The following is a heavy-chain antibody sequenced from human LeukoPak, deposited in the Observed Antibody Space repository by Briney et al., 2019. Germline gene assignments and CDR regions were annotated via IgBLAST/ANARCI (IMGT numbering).Heavy chain of an antibody. CDR2: IIPIFGTA. CDR3: ARDTFTTEYSGSYYGMDV. CDR1: GGTFSSYA. J-gene: IGHJ6*02. D-gene: IGHD1-26*01. Sequence: GASVKVSCKASGGTFSSYAISWVRQAPGQGLEWMGGIIPIFGTANYAQKFQGRVTITADESTSTAYMELSSLRSEDTAVYYCARDTFTTEYSGSYYGMDVWGQGTTVTVSS. V-gene: IGHV1-69*13.